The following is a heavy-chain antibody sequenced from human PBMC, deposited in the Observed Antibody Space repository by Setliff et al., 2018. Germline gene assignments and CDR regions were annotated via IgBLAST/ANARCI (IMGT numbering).Heavy chain of an antibody. CDR3: ARSHYYASGNSHYYYMDV. CDR2: IYTSGTT. CDR1: GGSISSGSYY. Sequence: SETLSLTCSVSGGSISSGSYYWTWIRQPAGKGLEWIGHIYTSGTTKYNPSLKGRVTMSADTSKKQLYLSLTSVSVADTAMYYCARSHYYASGNSHYYYMDVWGKGTAVTVSS. D-gene: IGHD3-10*01. J-gene: IGHJ6*03. V-gene: IGHV4-61*09.